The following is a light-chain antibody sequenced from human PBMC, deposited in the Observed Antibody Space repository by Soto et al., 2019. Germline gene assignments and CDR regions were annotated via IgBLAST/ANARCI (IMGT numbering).Light chain of an antibody. J-gene: IGLJ3*02. Sequence: QAVVTQEPSLTVSPGGTVTLTCGSSTGAVTSGHYPYWFQQKPGQAPRTLIYDTSNKQSWTPARFSGFLLGGKAALTLSGAQPEDEAEYYCLLSYSSVRAGVFGGGTKLTVL. CDR1: TGAVTSGHY. CDR3: LLSYSSVRAGV. CDR2: DTS. V-gene: IGLV7-46*01.